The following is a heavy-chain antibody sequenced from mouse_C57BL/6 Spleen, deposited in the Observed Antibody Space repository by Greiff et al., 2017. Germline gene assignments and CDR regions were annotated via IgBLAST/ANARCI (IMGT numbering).Heavy chain of an antibody. V-gene: IGHV1-81*01. Sequence: QVQLQQSGAELARPGASVKLSCKASGYTFTSYGISWVKQRTGQGLEWIGEIYPRSGNTYYNEKFKGKATLTADKSSSTAYMELRSLTSEDSAVFFCARQGTGDPYWYFDVWGTGTTVTVSS. CDR1: GYTFTSYG. CDR2: IYPRSGNT. CDR3: ARQGTGDPYWYFDV. D-gene: IGHD4-1*01. J-gene: IGHJ1*03.